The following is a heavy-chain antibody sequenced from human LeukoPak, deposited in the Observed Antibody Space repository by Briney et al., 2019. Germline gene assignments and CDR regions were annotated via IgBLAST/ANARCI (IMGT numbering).Heavy chain of an antibody. D-gene: IGHD2-15*01. V-gene: IGHV1-2*02. CDR3: ARARDIVVVVAATPLPDYGMDV. CDR1: GYTFTGYY. J-gene: IGHJ6*02. Sequence: ASVKVSCKASGYTFTGYYMHWVRQAPGQGLEWMGWINPNSGGTNYAQKFQGRVTMTRDTSISTAYMELSRLRSDDTAVYYCARARDIVVVVAATPLPDYGMDVWGQGNTVTVSS. CDR2: INPNSGGT.